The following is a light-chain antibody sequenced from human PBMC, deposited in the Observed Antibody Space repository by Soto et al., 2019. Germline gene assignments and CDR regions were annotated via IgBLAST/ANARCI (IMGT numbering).Light chain of an antibody. V-gene: IGKV1-5*01. Sequence: DIQMTQSPSMLSASVGDRVTIACRASQSISSWLAWYQQKPGKAPKLLIYDASSLETGVPSRFSGSGSGTYFSFTISSLQPEDFATYYCQQYSNLITFGQGTRLEIK. CDR2: DAS. CDR3: QQYSNLIT. CDR1: QSISSW. J-gene: IGKJ5*01.